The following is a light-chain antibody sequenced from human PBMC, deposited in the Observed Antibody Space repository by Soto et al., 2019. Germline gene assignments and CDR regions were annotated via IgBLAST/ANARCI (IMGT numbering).Light chain of an antibody. Sequence: AIQLTQSPSSLSASVGDRVTITCRASQGITSGLAWYQQKPGKAPRLLIYDASSLKSGVPSRFSGGGSGTDFNLTISSLQPEDFATYYCQQFNSYTGITFGPGTKVDIK. V-gene: IGKV1-13*02. CDR1: QGITSG. CDR2: DAS. J-gene: IGKJ3*01. CDR3: QQFNSYTGIT.